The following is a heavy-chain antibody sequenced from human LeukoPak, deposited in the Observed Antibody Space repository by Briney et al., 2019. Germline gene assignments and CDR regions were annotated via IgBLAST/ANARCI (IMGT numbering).Heavy chain of an antibody. D-gene: IGHD6-13*01. CDR2: IYPGDSDT. CDR1: GYSFTSYW. J-gene: IGHJ5*02. Sequence: GESLKISCKGSGYSFTSYWIGWVRQMPGKGLEWMGIIYPGDSDTRYSPSFQGQVTISADKSISTAYLQWSSLKAPDTAMYYCARHFKPGIAAVRVFDPWGQGTLVTVSS. V-gene: IGHV5-51*01. CDR3: ARHFKPGIAAVRVFDP.